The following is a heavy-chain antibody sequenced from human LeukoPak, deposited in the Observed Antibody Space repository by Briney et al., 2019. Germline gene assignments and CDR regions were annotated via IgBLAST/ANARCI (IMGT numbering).Heavy chain of an antibody. J-gene: IGHJ4*02. Sequence: SETLSLTCTVSGYSISSGYYWGWIRQPPGKGLEWIGSIYHSGSTYYNPSLKSRVTISVDTSKNQFSLKLSSVTAADTAVYYCARAIRYYYDSSGYYLDYWGQGTLVTVSS. CDR1: GYSISSGYY. CDR2: IYHSGST. D-gene: IGHD3-22*01. CDR3: ARAIRYYYDSSGYYLDY. V-gene: IGHV4-38-2*02.